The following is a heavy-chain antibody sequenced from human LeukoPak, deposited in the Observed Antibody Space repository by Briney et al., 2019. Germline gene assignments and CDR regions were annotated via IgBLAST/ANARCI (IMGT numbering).Heavy chain of an antibody. CDR1: GGSLSSGGYS. J-gene: IGHJ5*02. CDR2: IYYSGST. V-gene: IGHV4-30-4*07. CDR3: ARVGDIVVVPAASNWFDP. D-gene: IGHD2-2*01. Sequence: PSETLSLTCAVSGGSLSSGGYSWSWIRQPPGKGLEWIGYIYYSGSTYYNPSLKSRVTISVDTSKNQFSLKLSSVTAADTAVYYCARVGDIVVVPAASNWFDPWGQGTLVTVSS.